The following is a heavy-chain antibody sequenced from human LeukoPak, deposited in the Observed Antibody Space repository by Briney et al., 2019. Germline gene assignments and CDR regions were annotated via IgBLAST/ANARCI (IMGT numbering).Heavy chain of an antibody. J-gene: IGHJ6*02. D-gene: IGHD1-7*01. Sequence: ASVKVSCKASGYTFTSYYMHWVRQAPGQGLEWVGIINPSGGSTSYAQKFQGRVTMTRDTSTSTVYMELSSLRSEDTAVYYCARDQLRGGWNYLYYYYYGMDVWGQGTTVTVSS. CDR2: INPSGGST. CDR1: GYTFTSYY. CDR3: ARDQLRGGWNYLYYYYYGMDV. V-gene: IGHV1-46*01.